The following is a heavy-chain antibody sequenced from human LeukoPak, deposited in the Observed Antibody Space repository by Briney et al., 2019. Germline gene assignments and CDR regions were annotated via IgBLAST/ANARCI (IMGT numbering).Heavy chain of an antibody. CDR2: ISSSSSTI. J-gene: IGHJ4*02. CDR3: AREGSSDYFDY. D-gene: IGHD6-6*01. CDR1: GFAFSSYS. V-gene: IGHV3-48*01. Sequence: PGGSLRLSCAASGFAFSSYSMNWVRQAPGKGLEWVSYISSSSSTIYYADSVKGRFTISRDNAKNSLYLQMNSLRAEDTAVYYCAREGSSDYFDYWGQGTLVTVSS.